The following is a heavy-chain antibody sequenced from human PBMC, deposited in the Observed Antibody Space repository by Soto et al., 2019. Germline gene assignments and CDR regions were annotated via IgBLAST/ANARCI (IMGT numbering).Heavy chain of an antibody. CDR1: GFTFSSYW. V-gene: IGHV3-74*01. Sequence: WSLRLSCAASGFTFSSYWLHWVRQAPGEGLVWVSRINSDGSSTRYADSVKGRFTISRDNAKNTLYLQMNNLRVEDTALYYCATSISVGGGGWGQGTLVTVSS. CDR3: ATSISVGGGG. CDR2: INSDGSST. D-gene: IGHD3-16*01. J-gene: IGHJ4*02.